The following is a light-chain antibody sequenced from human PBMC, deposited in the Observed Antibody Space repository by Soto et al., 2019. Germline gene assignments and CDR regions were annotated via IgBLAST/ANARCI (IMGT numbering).Light chain of an antibody. CDR1: KLGDKN. Sequence: SYELTQPPSVSVSPGQTASITCSGDKLGDKNACCYQQKPGQSHVLVIYRDKKRPLGIPERFSGSNSGNTATLTISGTQAMDEADYSCQAWNSGTAVFGGGTKLTVL. CDR3: QAWNSGTAV. J-gene: IGLJ2*01. V-gene: IGLV3-1*01. CDR2: RDK.